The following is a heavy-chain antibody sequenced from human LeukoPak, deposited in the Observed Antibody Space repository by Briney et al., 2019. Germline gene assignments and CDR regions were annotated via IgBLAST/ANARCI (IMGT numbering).Heavy chain of an antibody. J-gene: IGHJ5*02. D-gene: IGHD3-10*01. Sequence: ASETLSLTCTVSGYSISSGYYWGWIRQPPGKGLEWIGSIYHSGSTNYNPSLKSRVTISVDTSKNQFSLKLSSVTAADTAVYYCARKRLNYYGSGSYVNWFDPWGQGTLVTVSS. CDR3: ARKRLNYYGSGSYVNWFDP. CDR2: IYHSGST. V-gene: IGHV4-38-2*02. CDR1: GYSISSGYY.